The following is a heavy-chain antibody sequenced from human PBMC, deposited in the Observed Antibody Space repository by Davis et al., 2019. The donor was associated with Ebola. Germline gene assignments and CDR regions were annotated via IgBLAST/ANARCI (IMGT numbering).Heavy chain of an antibody. CDR2: IYPADSDI. CDR3: ARPGTAGTVDGFNI. D-gene: IGHD1-1*01. V-gene: IGHV5-51*01. CDR1: GYSFTSYW. Sequence: GESLKISCKVSGYSFTSYWIAWVRRLPGKGLEWMGIIYPADSDIRYSPSFQGQVTISADKSISTAYLQWSSLKASDTAMYYCARPGTAGTVDGFNIWGQGTVVTVSS. J-gene: IGHJ3*02.